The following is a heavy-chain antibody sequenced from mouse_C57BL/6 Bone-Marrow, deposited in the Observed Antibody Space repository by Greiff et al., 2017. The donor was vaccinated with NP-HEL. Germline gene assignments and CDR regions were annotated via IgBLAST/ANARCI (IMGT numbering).Heavy chain of an antibody. CDR1: GYTFTDYE. CDR2: IDPETGGT. V-gene: IGHV1-15*01. CDR3: TRGQTGTRYFDY. D-gene: IGHD4-1*01. J-gene: IGHJ2*01. Sequence: VQLQQSGAELVRPGASVTLSCKASGYTFTDYEMHWVKQTPVHGLEWIGAIDPETGGTAYNQKFKGKAILTADQSSSTAYMELRSLTSEDSAVYYCTRGQTGTRYFDYWGQGTTLTVSS.